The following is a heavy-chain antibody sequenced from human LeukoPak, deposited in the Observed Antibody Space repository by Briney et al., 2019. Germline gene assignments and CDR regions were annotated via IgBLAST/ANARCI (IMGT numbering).Heavy chain of an antibody. CDR1: GYTFTSYY. CDR3: ARDRTPRYDITAPATDAFDI. D-gene: IGHD3-9*01. V-gene: IGHV1-46*01. Sequence: ASVKVSCKASGYTFTSYYMHWVRRAPGQGLEWMGIINPSGGSTSYAQKFQGRVTMTRDMSTSTVYMELSSLRSEDTAVYYCARDRTPRYDITAPATDAFDIWGQGTMVTVSS. CDR2: INPSGGST. J-gene: IGHJ3*02.